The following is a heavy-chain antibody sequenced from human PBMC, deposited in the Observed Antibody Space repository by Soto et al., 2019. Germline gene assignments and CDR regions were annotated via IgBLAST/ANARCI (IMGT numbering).Heavy chain of an antibody. CDR1: GGSISSSTW. CDR2: IYHSGST. J-gene: IGHJ5*02. D-gene: IGHD2-2*01. CDR3: ASSTSWNWFDP. Sequence: SETLSLTCAVSGGSISSSTWWSWVCQPPGKGLEWIGEIYHSGSTNYNPSLKSRVTISVDTSKNQFSLRLSSVTAADTAVYYCASSTSWNWFDPWGQGTLVTVSS. V-gene: IGHV4-4*02.